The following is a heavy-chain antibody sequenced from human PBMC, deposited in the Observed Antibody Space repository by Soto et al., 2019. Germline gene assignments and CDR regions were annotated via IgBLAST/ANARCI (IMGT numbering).Heavy chain of an antibody. CDR1: GFTFSVYA. CDR3: AKSGDYGDYP. J-gene: IGHJ5*02. V-gene: IGHV3-30*18. D-gene: IGHD4-17*01. Sequence: QVQLVESGGGVVQPGRSLRLSCAASGFTFSVYAMHWVRQAPGKGLGWVAVISYDGSNKYYADSVKGRFTISRDNSKNTLYLQMNSLRAEDTAVYYCAKSGDYGDYPWGQGTLVTVSS. CDR2: ISYDGSNK.